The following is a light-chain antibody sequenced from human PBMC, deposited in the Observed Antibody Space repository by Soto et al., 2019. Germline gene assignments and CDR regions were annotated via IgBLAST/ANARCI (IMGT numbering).Light chain of an antibody. CDR2: KAS. J-gene: IGKJ1*01. CDR1: QSISSR. V-gene: IGKV1-5*03. CDR3: QQYNLFTWT. Sequence: DIQLTQSPSTVSASVGDRVTLTCRASQSISSRLAWYQQKPGKAPNLLIYKASSLESGLPSRFSGSGSGTEFTLTISSLQPNDSATYYCQQYNLFTWTFGQGTKVEIK.